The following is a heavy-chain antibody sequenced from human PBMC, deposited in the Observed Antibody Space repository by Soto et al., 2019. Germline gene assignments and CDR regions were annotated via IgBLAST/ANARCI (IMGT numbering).Heavy chain of an antibody. V-gene: IGHV2-5*02. CDR3: AHRVLRTVFGLVTTTAIDFDF. Sequence: QITLKESGPTVVKPTETLTLTCTFSGFSLTTSGVGVGWVRQSPGKAPEWLALIYWDDDKRYSTSLKSRLTITKETSKIQVVLTMAHVDPADTATYYCAHRVLRTVFGLVTTTAIDFDFWGQGTPVVVSS. CDR1: GFSLTTSGVG. J-gene: IGHJ4*02. D-gene: IGHD3-3*01. CDR2: IYWDDDK.